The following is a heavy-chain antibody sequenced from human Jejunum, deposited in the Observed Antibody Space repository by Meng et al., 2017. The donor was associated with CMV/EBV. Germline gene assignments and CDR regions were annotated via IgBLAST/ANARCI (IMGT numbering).Heavy chain of an antibody. CDR2: IKRDGSEK. V-gene: IGHV3-7*01. J-gene: IGHJ4*02. CDR1: YDSYW. Sequence: YDSYWMNWVRHVPGKGLEWVANIKRDGSEKNYVDSVKGRFTISRDNAKSSLYLHMSSLRAEDTAVYYCAREEYDFWSGYSRCFDSWGQGTLVTVSS. CDR3: AREEYDFWSGYSRCFDS. D-gene: IGHD3-3*01.